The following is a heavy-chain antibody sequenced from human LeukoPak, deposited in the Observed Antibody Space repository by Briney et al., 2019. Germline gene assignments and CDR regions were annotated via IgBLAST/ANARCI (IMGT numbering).Heavy chain of an antibody. CDR3: AKITTGMYPPDY. V-gene: IGHV3-73*01. D-gene: IGHD1-1*01. Sequence: GGSLRLSCAASGFTFSGSAMHWVRQASGKGLEWVGRIRSKANSYATAYAASVKGRFTISRDDSKNTAYLQMNSLKTEDTAVYYCAKITTGMYPPDYWGQGTLVTVSS. J-gene: IGHJ4*02. CDR2: IRSKANSYAT. CDR1: GFTFSGSA.